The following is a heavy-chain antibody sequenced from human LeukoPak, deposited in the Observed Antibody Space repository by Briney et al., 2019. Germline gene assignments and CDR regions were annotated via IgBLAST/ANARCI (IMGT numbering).Heavy chain of an antibody. D-gene: IGHD5-24*01. Sequence: GGSLRLSCAASGFTVSSNYMSWVRQAPGKGLEWVSVIYSGGSTYYADSVKGRFTISRDNSKNTLYLQMNSLRAEDTAVYYCARDADGYYYGMDVWGQGTTVTVSS. CDR2: IYSGGST. J-gene: IGHJ6*02. CDR3: ARDADGYYYGMDV. V-gene: IGHV3-66*01. CDR1: GFTVSSNY.